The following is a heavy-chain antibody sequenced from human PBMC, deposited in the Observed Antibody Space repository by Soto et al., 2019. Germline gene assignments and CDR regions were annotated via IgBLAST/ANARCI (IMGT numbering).Heavy chain of an antibody. CDR3: ASSPSHTVRVSHNYYYYYYMDV. CDR2: ISGSGGST. V-gene: IGHV3-23*01. CDR1: GFTFSSYA. J-gene: IGHJ6*03. Sequence: GGSLRLSCAASGFTFSSYAMSWVRQAPGKGLEWVSAISGSGGSTYYADSVKGRFTISRDNSKNTLYLQMNSLRAEDTAVYYCASSPSHTVRVSHNYYYYYYMDVWGKGTTVTVSS. D-gene: IGHD4-4*01.